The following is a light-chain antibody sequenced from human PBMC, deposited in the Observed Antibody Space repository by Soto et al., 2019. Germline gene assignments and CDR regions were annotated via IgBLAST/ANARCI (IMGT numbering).Light chain of an antibody. J-gene: IGKJ2*01. CDR2: GSS. CDR1: QSVSNNY. CDR3: QQYGSSPPYT. V-gene: IGKV3-20*01. Sequence: EVVLTQSPGTLSLSPGERATLSCRASQSVSNNYFAWYQQKPGQAPRLLIFGSSDRATGIPDRFSGSGSGTDFTLTINRLEPDDFAVYYCQQYGSSPPYTFGQGTKLEIK.